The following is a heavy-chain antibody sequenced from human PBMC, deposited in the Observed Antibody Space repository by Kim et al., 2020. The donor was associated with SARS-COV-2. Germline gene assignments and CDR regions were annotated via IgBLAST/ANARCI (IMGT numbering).Heavy chain of an antibody. CDR2: IYHSGST. CDR3: ARKGYSSGDY. CDR1: GYSISSGYY. Sequence: SETLSLTCTVSGYSISSGYYWGWIRQPPGKGLEWIGSIYHSGSTYHNPSLKSRVTISVDTSKNQFSLKLSSVTAADTAVYYCARKGYSSGDYWGQGTLVT. J-gene: IGHJ4*02. D-gene: IGHD6-19*01. V-gene: IGHV4-38-2*02.